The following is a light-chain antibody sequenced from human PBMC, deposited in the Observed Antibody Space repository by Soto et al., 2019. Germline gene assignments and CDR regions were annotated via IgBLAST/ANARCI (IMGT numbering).Light chain of an antibody. V-gene: IGKV3-15*01. CDR1: QSVSSN. Sequence: EIVMTQSPATLSVSLGERATLSCRASQSVSSNLTWYQQMPGQAPRLLIYGASTRATATPARFSGSGSGTEFTLTISSLQSEDFAVYYCQQYNKWPLTFGGGTKVEIK. CDR2: GAS. J-gene: IGKJ4*01. CDR3: QQYNKWPLT.